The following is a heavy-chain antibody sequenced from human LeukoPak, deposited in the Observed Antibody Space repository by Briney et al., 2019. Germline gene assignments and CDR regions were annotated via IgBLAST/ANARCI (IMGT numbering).Heavy chain of an antibody. CDR2: IKQDGSEK. J-gene: IGHJ4*02. CDR1: GFTFSSYL. Sequence: GGSLRLSCAASGFTFSSYLMSWVRQAPGKGLEWVANIKQDGSEKYYVDSVKGRFTISRDNAKNSLYLQMNSLRAEDTAVYCCASYTLGYCSSTSCRDYWGQGTLVTVSS. V-gene: IGHV3-7*03. D-gene: IGHD2-2*01. CDR3: ASYTLGYCSSTSCRDY.